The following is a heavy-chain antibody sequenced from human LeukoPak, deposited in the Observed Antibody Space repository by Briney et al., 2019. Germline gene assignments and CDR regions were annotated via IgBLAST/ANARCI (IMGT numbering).Heavy chain of an antibody. CDR2: IYYSGST. CDR1: GGSISSYY. V-gene: IGHV4-59*12. Sequence: SETLSLTCTVSGGSISSYYWSWIRQPPGKGLEWIGYIYYSGSTNSNPSLKSRVTISVDTSKNQFSLKLSSVTAADTAVYYCARTPRPYYYYYMDVWGKGTTVTISS. CDR3: ARTPRPYYYYYMDV. J-gene: IGHJ6*03.